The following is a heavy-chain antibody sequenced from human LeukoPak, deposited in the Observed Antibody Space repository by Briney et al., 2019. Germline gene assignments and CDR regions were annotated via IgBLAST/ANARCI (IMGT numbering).Heavy chain of an antibody. J-gene: IGHJ5*02. CDR2: ITGSGANT. CDR1: GFTFSSYA. V-gene: IGHV3-23*01. Sequence: GGSLRLSCAASGFTFSSYAMSWVRQAPGKGLEWISSITGSGANTFYADSVKGRVTISRDNSENMLHLQVNSLRAKDTAIYYCAKGVSSQKIDWFDPWGQGTLVTVSS. D-gene: IGHD6-13*01. CDR3: AKGVSSQKIDWFDP.